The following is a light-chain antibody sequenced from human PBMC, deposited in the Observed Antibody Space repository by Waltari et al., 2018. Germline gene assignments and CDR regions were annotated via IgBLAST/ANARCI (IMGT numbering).Light chain of an antibody. Sequence: QSALTQHAFVSGFPGESSTVRLTGTSSAVGSYNLVSCYQQHPGKAPKLIIYWVNKRPSGVSDRFSGSKSGNTASLTISGLQAEDEADYYCCSSAGSSTYVVFGGGTKLTVL. J-gene: IGLJ2*01. CDR3: CSSAGSSTYVV. CDR1: SSAVGSYNL. CDR2: WVN. V-gene: IGLV2-23*02.